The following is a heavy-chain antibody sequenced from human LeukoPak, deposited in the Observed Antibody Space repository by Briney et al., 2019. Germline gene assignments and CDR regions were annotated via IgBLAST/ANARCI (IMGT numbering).Heavy chain of an antibody. Sequence: GGSLRFSCVASGFTFSNYGMHWVHQAPGKGLDWMAFIRYDGSKKYYADSVKGRFTISRDNSKNTLFLQMNSLRAEDTAVYYCAKGGYKYDSSGHNYFDYWGQGPRSPSPQ. D-gene: IGHD3-22*01. J-gene: IGHJ4*02. V-gene: IGHV3-30*02. CDR2: IRYDGSKK. CDR1: GFTFSNYG. CDR3: AKGGYKYDSSGHNYFDY.